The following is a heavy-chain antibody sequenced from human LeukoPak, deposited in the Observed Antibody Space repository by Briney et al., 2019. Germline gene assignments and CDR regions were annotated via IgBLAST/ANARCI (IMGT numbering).Heavy chain of an antibody. CDR1: GFTFSSYS. D-gene: IGHD4-17*01. Sequence: PGGSLRLSCAASGFTFSSYSMNWVRQAPGKGLEWVSSISSSSSYIYYADSVKGRFTISRDDAKNSLYLQMNSLRAEDTAVYYCARDQATTVTPDAFDIWGQGTLVTVSS. CDR2: ISSSSSYI. CDR3: ARDQATTVTPDAFDI. V-gene: IGHV3-21*01. J-gene: IGHJ4*02.